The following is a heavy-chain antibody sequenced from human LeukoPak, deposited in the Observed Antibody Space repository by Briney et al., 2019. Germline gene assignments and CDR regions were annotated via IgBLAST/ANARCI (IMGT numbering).Heavy chain of an antibody. D-gene: IGHD3-10*01. CDR2: ISGSGGST. CDR1: GFTFSRYA. V-gene: IGHV3-23*01. Sequence: PGGSLRLSCAASGFTFSRYAMSWVRQAPGKGLEWVSAISGSGGSTYYADSVKGRFTISRDNSTNTLYLQMNSLRTEDTAVYYCAKAAPSPLWFGELCRFYYFDYWGQGTLVTVSS. CDR3: AKAAPSPLWFGELCRFYYFDY. J-gene: IGHJ4*02.